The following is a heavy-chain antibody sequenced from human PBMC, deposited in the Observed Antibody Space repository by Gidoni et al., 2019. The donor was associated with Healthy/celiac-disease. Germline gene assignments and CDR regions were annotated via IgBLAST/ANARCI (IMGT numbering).Heavy chain of an antibody. V-gene: IGHV3-48*03. D-gene: IGHD4-17*01. CDR2: ISSSGSTR. J-gene: IGHJ3*02. Sequence: VHLLESGRGLVQPVGSLSLSCASSGLTFSSYEMNWVRQAPGKGLEWVSYISSSGSTRYYADSVKGRFTISRDNAKNSLYLQMNSLRAEDTAVYYCAREFFGSTVTEAFDIWGQGTMVTVSS. CDR3: AREFFGSTVTEAFDI. CDR1: GLTFSSYE.